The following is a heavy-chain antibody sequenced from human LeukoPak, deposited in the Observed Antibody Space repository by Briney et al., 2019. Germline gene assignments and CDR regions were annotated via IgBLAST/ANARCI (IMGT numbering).Heavy chain of an antibody. CDR3: GRASYDYVWGSYLDY. CDR2: IYTSGST. D-gene: IGHD3-16*02. CDR1: GGSISSGSYY. J-gene: IGHJ4*02. Sequence: SETLSLTCTVSGGSISSGSYYWSWIRQPAGEGLEWIGRIYTSGSTNYNPSLKSRVTISVDTSKNQFSLKLSSVTAADTAVYYCGRASYDYVWGSYLDYWGRGTLVTVSS. V-gene: IGHV4-61*02.